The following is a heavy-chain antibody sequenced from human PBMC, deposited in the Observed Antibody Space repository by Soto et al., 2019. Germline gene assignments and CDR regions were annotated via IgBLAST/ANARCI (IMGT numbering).Heavy chain of an antibody. Sequence: QVQLVQSGAEVKKPGSSVKVPCKASGGTFSSYAISWVRQAPGQGLEWMGGIIPIFGTADYAQKFQGRVTITADESTSTAYMELSSLRSEDTAVYYCARHPVSGSYAYYYGMDVWGQGTTVTVSS. CDR3: ARHPVSGSYAYYYGMDV. J-gene: IGHJ6*02. CDR2: IIPIFGTA. CDR1: GGTFSSYA. V-gene: IGHV1-69*12. D-gene: IGHD1-26*01.